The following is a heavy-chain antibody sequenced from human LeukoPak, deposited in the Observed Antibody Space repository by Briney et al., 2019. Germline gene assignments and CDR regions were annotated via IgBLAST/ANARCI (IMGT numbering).Heavy chain of an antibody. CDR1: GRTFSSYA. J-gene: IGHJ6*02. V-gene: IGHV1-69*04. CDR2: IIPIFGIA. CDR3: ARPSFGNYGMDV. D-gene: IGHD3-10*01. Sequence: SENFSCSASGRTFSSYAISWVRHAHGQGLEWMGRIIPIFGIANYAQKFQGRVTITADKSTSTAYMELSSLRSEDTAVYYCARPSFGNYGMDVWGQGTTVTVSS.